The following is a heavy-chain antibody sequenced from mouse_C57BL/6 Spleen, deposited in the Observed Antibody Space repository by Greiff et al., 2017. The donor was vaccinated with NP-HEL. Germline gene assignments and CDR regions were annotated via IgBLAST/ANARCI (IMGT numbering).Heavy chain of an antibody. CDR3: ARSLLRAMDY. V-gene: IGHV1-82*01. D-gene: IGHD2-12*01. CDR1: GYAFSSSW. J-gene: IGHJ4*01. CDR2: IYPGDGDT. Sequence: QVQLQQSGPELVKPGASVKISCKASGYAFSSSWMNWVKQRPGKGLEWIGRIYPGDGDTNYNGKFKGKATLTADKSSSTAYMQLSSLTSEDSAVYFCARSLLRAMDYWGQGTSVTVSS.